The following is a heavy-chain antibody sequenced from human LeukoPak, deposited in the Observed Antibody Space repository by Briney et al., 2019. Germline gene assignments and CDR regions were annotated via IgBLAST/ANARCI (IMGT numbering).Heavy chain of an antibody. V-gene: IGHV3-21*04. CDR2: ISSSSSYI. J-gene: IGHJ4*02. Sequence: GGSLRLSCAASGFTFSSYSMNWVRQAPGKGLEWVSSISSSSSYIYYADSVKGRFTISRDNAKNSLYLQMNSLRAEDTAVYYCARDSSGWNIPDYWGQGTLVTVSS. D-gene: IGHD6-19*01. CDR3: ARDSSGWNIPDY. CDR1: GFTFSSYS.